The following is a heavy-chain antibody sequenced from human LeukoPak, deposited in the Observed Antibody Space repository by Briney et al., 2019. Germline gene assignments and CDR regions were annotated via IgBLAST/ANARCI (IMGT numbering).Heavy chain of an antibody. CDR1: GFTFSSYA. CDR2: ISYDGSNK. Sequence: GGSLRLSCAASGFTFSSYAMHWVRQAPGKGLEWVAVISYDGSNKYYADSVKGRFTISRDNAKNSLYLQMNSLRAEDTALYYCAKDTSYDSSGSPLSYWGQGTLVTVSS. J-gene: IGHJ4*02. V-gene: IGHV3-30-3*01. CDR3: AKDTSYDSSGSPLSY. D-gene: IGHD3-22*01.